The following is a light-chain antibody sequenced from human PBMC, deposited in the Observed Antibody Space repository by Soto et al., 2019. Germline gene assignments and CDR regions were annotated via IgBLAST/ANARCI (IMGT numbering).Light chain of an antibody. CDR3: QSYDSSLSGSGI. Sequence: QSVLTQPPSVSGAPGQRVTISCTGSSSNIGAGYNVHWYQQLPGTAPKLLIYDNNNRPSGVPDRFSGSKSGTSASLAITGLQAEDEADYYCQSYDSSLSGSGIFGGGTKLTAL. V-gene: IGLV1-40*01. CDR2: DNN. J-gene: IGLJ2*01. CDR1: SSNIGAGYN.